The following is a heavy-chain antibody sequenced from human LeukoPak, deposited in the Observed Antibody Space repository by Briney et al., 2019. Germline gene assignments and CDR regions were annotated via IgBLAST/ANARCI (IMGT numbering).Heavy chain of an antibody. CDR2: IIPILGIA. CDR3: ARGGDTGYSSSWYLDG. J-gene: IGHJ4*02. V-gene: IGHV1-69*04. D-gene: IGHD6-13*01. CDR1: GGTFSSYA. Sequence: SVKVSCKASGGTFSSYAISWVRQAPGQGLEWMGRIIPILGIANYAQKFQGRVTITADKSTSTAYMELSSLRSEDTAVYYCARGGDTGYSSSWYLDGWGQGTLVTVSS.